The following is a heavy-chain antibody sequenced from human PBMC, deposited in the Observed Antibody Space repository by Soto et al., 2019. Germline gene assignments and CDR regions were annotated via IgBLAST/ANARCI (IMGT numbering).Heavy chain of an antibody. V-gene: IGHV4-59*01. J-gene: IGHJ6*02. CDR1: GGSISSYY. CDR3: ARDGGRYYAMDV. CDR2: IYYSGTT. Sequence: PSATLCLTWTGSGGSISSYYWSWIRQPPGKGLEWIGYIYYSGTTNYKPSLKSRVTISVDTSKNQFSLKLSSVTAADTAVYYCARDGGRYYAMDVWGQGTTVTVSS. D-gene: IGHD3-16*01.